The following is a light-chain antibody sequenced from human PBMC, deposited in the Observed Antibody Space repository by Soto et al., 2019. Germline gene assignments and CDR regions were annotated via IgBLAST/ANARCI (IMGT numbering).Light chain of an antibody. CDR1: RTISSN. J-gene: IGKJ5*01. V-gene: IGKV3-20*01. CDR3: QQYGSSPGST. Sequence: EIVMTQSPATLSVSPGDRATLSCRASRTISSNLAWYQQKPGQAPRLLIYGASSRATGIPDRFSGSGSGTDFTLTISRLEPEDFAVYYCQQYGSSPGSTFGQGTRLEIK. CDR2: GAS.